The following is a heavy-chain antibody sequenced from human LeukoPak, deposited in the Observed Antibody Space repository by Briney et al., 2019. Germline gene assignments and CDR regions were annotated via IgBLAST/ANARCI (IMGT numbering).Heavy chain of an antibody. Sequence: GGSLRLSCAASGFTFSSYAMSWVRHVPGKGLEWVSGISGSGDSTYYADSVKGRFTISRHNSKNTLYLQMNSLRAEDTAVYYCARDYVYWGQGTLVTVSS. D-gene: IGHD3-16*01. CDR3: ARDYVY. CDR1: GFTFSSYA. CDR2: ISGSGDST. J-gene: IGHJ4*02. V-gene: IGHV3-23*01.